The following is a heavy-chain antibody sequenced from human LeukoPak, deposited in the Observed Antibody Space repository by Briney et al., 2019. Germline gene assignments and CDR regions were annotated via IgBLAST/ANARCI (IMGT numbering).Heavy chain of an antibody. Sequence: ASVKVSCKASGYTSTSYDINWVRQATGQGLEWMGWMNPNSGNTGYAQKFQGRVTMTRNTSISTAYMELSSLRSEDTAVYYCARGGILDITMVRGVINSRFDPWGQGTLVTVSS. CDR3: ARGGILDITMVRGVINSRFDP. D-gene: IGHD3-10*01. V-gene: IGHV1-8*01. CDR2: MNPNSGNT. J-gene: IGHJ5*02. CDR1: GYTSTSYD.